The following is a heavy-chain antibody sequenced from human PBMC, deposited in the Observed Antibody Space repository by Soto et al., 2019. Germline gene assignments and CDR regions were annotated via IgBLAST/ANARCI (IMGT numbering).Heavy chain of an antibody. CDR3: ARSLSPAKYYDSSATLDAFDI. CDR2: IDPSGGST. J-gene: IGHJ3*02. Sequence: GSVKVCFKSSGYPLTSYYMHCVRQAPGHGLEWAGIIDPSGGSTSYAQQCQGRVTMTRDTSTSTVYMELSSLRSEDTAVYYCARSLSPAKYYDSSATLDAFDIWGQGTMVTGSS. D-gene: IGHD3-22*01. CDR1: GYPLTSYY. V-gene: IGHV1-46*01.